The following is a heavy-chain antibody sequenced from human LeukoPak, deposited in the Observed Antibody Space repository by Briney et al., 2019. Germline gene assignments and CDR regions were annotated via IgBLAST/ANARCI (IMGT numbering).Heavy chain of an antibody. V-gene: IGHV3-23*01. J-gene: IGHJ4*02. Sequence: PGGSLRLSCAASGSYWMHWVRQAPGKGLEWVSAISGGGDITYYADSVKGRFTISRDNSKDTLFLQMHSLRPGDTAVYYCVREDTPATANYWGQGTLVTISS. D-gene: IGHD2-21*02. CDR2: ISGGGDIT. CDR1: GSYW. CDR3: VREDTPATANY.